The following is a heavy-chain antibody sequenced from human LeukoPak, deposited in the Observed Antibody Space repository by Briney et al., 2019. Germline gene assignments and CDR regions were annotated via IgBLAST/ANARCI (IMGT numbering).Heavy chain of an antibody. V-gene: IGHV4-34*01. J-gene: IGHJ5*02. CDR2: INHSGST. CDR3: ARGIVLWFGELSSWFDP. Sequence: PSETLSLTCAVYGGSFSGYYRSWIRQPPGKGLEWIGEINHSGSTNYNPSLKSRVTISVDTSKNQFSLKLSSVTAADTAVYYCARGIVLWFGELSSWFDPWGQGTLVTVSS. CDR1: GGSFSGYY. D-gene: IGHD3-10*01.